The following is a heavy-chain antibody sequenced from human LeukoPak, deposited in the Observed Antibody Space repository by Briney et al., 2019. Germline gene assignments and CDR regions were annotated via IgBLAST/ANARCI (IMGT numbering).Heavy chain of an antibody. V-gene: IGHV4-59*01. J-gene: IGHJ4*02. CDR3: ASGRPLGFDY. D-gene: IGHD1-26*01. CDR2: IYYSGTT. Sequence: PSETLSLTCTVSGGSIRGYYWSWIRQPPGKGLEWIGYIYYSGTTNYNPSLKSRVTISVDTSKNQFSLKLSSVTAADTAVYYCASGRPLGFDYWGQGTLVTVSS. CDR1: GGSIRGYY.